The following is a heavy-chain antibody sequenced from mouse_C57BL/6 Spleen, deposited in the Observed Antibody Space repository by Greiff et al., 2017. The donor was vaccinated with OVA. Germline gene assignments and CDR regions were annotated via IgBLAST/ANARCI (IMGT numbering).Heavy chain of an antibody. D-gene: IGHD2-1*01. Sequence: VQLQQSGPELVKPGASVKIPCKASGYTFTDYNMDWVKQSHGKSLEWIGDINPNNGGTIYNQKFKGKATLTVDKSSSTAYMELRSLTSEDTAVYYCARSVYYGNYAWFADWGQGTLVTVSA. V-gene: IGHV1-18*01. CDR3: ARSVYYGNYAWFAD. CDR2: INPNNGGT. CDR1: GYTFTDYN. J-gene: IGHJ3*01.